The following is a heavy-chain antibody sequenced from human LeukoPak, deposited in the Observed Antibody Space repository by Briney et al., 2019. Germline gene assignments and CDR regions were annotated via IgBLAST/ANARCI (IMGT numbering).Heavy chain of an antibody. CDR1: GGTFRSYA. CDR2: IIPMFGTA. Sequence: SVKVSCKASGGTFRSYAINWVRQAPGQGLEWMGGIIPMFGTANHAQKFQGRVTITADESTSTAYMELSSLRSEDTAVYYCARPRSIAVAGPDYYFDYWGQGTLVTVSS. V-gene: IGHV1-69*13. CDR3: ARPRSIAVAGPDYYFDY. J-gene: IGHJ4*02. D-gene: IGHD6-19*01.